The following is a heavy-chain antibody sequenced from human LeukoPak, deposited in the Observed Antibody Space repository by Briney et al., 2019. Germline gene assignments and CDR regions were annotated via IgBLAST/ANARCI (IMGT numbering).Heavy chain of an antibody. J-gene: IGHJ6*02. CDR2: ISAYNGNT. V-gene: IGHV1-18*01. CDR3: ANFVVVTANYGMDV. CDR1: GYTFTSYG. Sequence: ASVKVSCKASGYTFTSYGIRWVRQAPGQGLEWMGWISAYNGNTNYAQKLQGRVTMTTDTSTSTAYMELRSLRSDDTAVYYCANFVVVTANYGMDVWGQGTTVTVSS. D-gene: IGHD2-21*02.